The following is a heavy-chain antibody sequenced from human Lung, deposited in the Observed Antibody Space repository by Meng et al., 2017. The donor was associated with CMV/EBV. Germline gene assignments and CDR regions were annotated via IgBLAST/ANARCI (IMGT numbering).Heavy chain of an antibody. Sequence: GGSXRLXXKGSGYIFTSYWIGWVRQMPGKGLEWMGIIYPGDSDTRYSPSFQGQVTISADKSISTAYLQWSSLKASDTAMYYCARYPRYCSSTSCYFDYWGQGTLVTVSS. CDR3: ARYPRYCSSTSCYFDY. V-gene: IGHV5-51*01. CDR2: IYPGDSDT. J-gene: IGHJ4*02. CDR1: GYIFTSYW. D-gene: IGHD2-2*01.